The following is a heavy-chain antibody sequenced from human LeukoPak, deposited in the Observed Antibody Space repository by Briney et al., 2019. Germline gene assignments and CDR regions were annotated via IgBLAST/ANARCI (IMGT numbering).Heavy chain of an antibody. Sequence: GRSLRLSCAASGFTFDDYAMHWVRQAPGKGLEWVSGISWNSGSIGYADSVKGRFTISRDNSKNTLYLQMSSLRAEDTAVYYCAKSATPYSSSWRHYFDYWGQGTLVTVSS. D-gene: IGHD6-13*01. J-gene: IGHJ4*02. CDR2: ISWNSGSI. CDR1: GFTFDDYA. CDR3: AKSATPYSSSWRHYFDY. V-gene: IGHV3-9*01.